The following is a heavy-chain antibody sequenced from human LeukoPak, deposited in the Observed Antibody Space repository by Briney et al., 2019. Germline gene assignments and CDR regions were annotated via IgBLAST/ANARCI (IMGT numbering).Heavy chain of an antibody. Sequence: SETLSFTCTVPGGSISSYYWSWIRQPPGKGLEWIGYIYYSGSTNYNPSLKSRVTISVDTSKNQFSLKLSSVTAADTAVYYCARSGIGYFDYWGQGTLVTVSS. J-gene: IGHJ4*02. D-gene: IGHD2-15*01. V-gene: IGHV4-59*01. CDR2: IYYSGST. CDR1: GGSISSYY. CDR3: ARSGIGYFDY.